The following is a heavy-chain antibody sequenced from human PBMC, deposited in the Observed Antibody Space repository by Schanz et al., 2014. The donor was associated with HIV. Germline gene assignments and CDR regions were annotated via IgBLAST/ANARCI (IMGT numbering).Heavy chain of an antibody. D-gene: IGHD1-20*01. V-gene: IGHV3-30*04. CDR1: GFTFSNYA. CDR3: ARDKGDNWAGYYYYYGMDV. Sequence: QVQLVESGGGVVQPGRSLRLSCAVSGFTFSNYAMHWVRQAPVKGLEWVAVISYDGRNKYYADSVKGRFTISRDNSKNTLYLQMNSLRAEDTAVYYCARDKGDNWAGYYYYYGMDVWGQGTTVIVSS. J-gene: IGHJ6*02. CDR2: ISYDGRNK.